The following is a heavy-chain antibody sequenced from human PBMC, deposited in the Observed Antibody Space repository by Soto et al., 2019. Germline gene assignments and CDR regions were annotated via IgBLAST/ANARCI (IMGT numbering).Heavy chain of an antibody. D-gene: IGHD3-10*01. J-gene: IGHJ4*02. CDR1: GFTFSSYE. CDR2: ISSSGSTI. Sequence: GGSLRLSCAASGFTFSSYEMNWVRQAPGKGLEWVSYISSSGSTIYYADSVKGRFTISRDNAKNSLYLQRNSLRAEDTAVYYCARDRGYYYGSGSSYWGQGTLVTVSS. V-gene: IGHV3-48*03. CDR3: ARDRGYYYGSGSSY.